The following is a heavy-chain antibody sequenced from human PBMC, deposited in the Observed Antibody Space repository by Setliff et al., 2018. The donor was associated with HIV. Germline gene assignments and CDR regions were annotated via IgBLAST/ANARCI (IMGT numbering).Heavy chain of an antibody. J-gene: IGHJ6*03. D-gene: IGHD2-2*01. CDR3: ARVDCSGTSCYRDSYYYMDV. V-gene: IGHV4-39*01. Sequence: SETLSLTCTVSGGSISIISYYWGWIRQPPGKGLEYIGSIYYSGSTYYNPSLKSRITISVDTSKNQFSLNLSSVTAADTAVYYCARVDCSGTSCYRDSYYYMDVWGKGTTVTVSS. CDR1: GGSISIISYY. CDR2: IYYSGST.